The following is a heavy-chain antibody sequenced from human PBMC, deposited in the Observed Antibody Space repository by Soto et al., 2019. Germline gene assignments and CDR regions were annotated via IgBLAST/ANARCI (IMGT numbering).Heavy chain of an antibody. CDR1: GYTFTSYG. Sequence: ASVKVSCKASGYTFTSYGISWVRQAPGQGLEWMGWISAYNGNTNYAQKLQGRVTMTTDTSTSTAYMELRSLRSDDTAVYYCARHYMDNSVSDWFDSWGQGTLVTVSS. J-gene: IGHJ5*01. CDR3: ARHYMDNSVSDWFDS. V-gene: IGHV1-18*01. CDR2: ISAYNGNT. D-gene: IGHD3-22*01.